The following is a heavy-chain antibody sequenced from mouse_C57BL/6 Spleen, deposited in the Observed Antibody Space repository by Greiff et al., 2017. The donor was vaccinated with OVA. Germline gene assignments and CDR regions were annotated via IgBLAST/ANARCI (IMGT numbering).Heavy chain of an antibody. CDR2: IDPSDSYT. J-gene: IGHJ2*01. D-gene: IGHD1-1*01. CDR1: GYTFTSYW. CDR3: ARGLRGYYFDY. Sequence: QVQLQQPGAELVMPGASVKLSCKASGYTFTSYWMHWVKQRPGQGLEWIGEIDPSDSYTNYNQKFKGKSTLTVDKSPSTAYMHLSSLTSEVSAVYYCARGLRGYYFDYWGQGTTLTVSS. V-gene: IGHV1-69*01.